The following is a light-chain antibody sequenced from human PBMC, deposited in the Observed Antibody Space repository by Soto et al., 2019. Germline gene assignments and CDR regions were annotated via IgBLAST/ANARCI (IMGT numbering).Light chain of an antibody. CDR3: QQSYSSPPT. V-gene: IGKV1-39*01. Sequence: EIKMTQSPSSLSASVGDRVTITCRASQNIGRFLNWHQQKPGKAPVLLIYDASTLQGGVPSRFSGTGSGTEFTLTISSLQPEDFATYYCQQSYSSPPTFGQGTKVDIK. CDR2: DAS. CDR1: QNIGRF. J-gene: IGKJ1*01.